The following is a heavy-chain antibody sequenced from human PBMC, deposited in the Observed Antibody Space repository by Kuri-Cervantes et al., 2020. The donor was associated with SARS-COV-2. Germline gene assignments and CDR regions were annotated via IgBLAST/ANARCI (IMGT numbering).Heavy chain of an antibody. V-gene: IGHV3-30*02. J-gene: IGHJ4*02. CDR1: GFTFSDYG. D-gene: IGHD2-21*02. CDR2: LWYDGSNK. Sequence: GESLKISCAASGFTFSDYGIHWVRQAPGKGLEWVAVLWYDGSNKYYADSVKGRFTISRDNSKNTLYLQMNSLRAEDTAVYYCRAYCGGDCYSGVDYWGQGTLVTVSS. CDR3: RAYCGGDCYSGVDY.